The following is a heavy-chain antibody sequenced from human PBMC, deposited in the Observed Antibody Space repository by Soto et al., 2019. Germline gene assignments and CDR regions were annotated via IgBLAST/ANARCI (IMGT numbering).Heavy chain of an antibody. D-gene: IGHD6-13*01. CDR3: IWQQDFYYGRAV. CDR1: GFTFSSYG. CDR2: IWYDGSNK. V-gene: IGHV3-33*01. Sequence: GGSLRLSCAASGFTFSSYGMHWVRQAPGKGLEWVAVIWYDGSNKYYADSVKGRFTISRDNSKNTLYLQMNSLKPEDTALYYCIWQQDFYYGRAVWGQGTTVTVSS. J-gene: IGHJ6*02.